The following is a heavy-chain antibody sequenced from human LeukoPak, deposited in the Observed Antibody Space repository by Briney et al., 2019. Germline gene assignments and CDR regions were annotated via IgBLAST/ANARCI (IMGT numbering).Heavy chain of an antibody. CDR3: ARDYYDSSGRGAFDI. J-gene: IGHJ3*02. CDR1: GGTFSSYA. V-gene: IGHV1-69*13. D-gene: IGHD3-22*01. CDR2: IIPIFGTA. Sequence: GASVEVSCKASGGTFSSYAISWVRQAPGQGLEWMGGIIPIFGTANSVQKFQGRVTITADESTSTAYMELSSLRPEDTAVYYCARDYYDSSGRGAFDIWGQGTMVTVSS.